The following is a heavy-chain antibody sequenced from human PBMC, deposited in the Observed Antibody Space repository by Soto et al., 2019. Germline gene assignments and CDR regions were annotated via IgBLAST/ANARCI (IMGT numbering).Heavy chain of an antibody. CDR1: GFVFSSYS. J-gene: IGHJ6*02. V-gene: IGHV3-21*01. CDR3: AREVIELTNGMDA. Sequence: EVILVESGGGLVKPGGSLRLSCANSGFVFSSYSMNWVRQAPGKGLEWVSSISASGSYTFHADSVKGRFTISRDNANKLVYPQVSSLKTADTAAYYCAREVIELTNGMDAWGQGTTVTVSS. D-gene: IGHD3-10*01. CDR2: ISASGSYT.